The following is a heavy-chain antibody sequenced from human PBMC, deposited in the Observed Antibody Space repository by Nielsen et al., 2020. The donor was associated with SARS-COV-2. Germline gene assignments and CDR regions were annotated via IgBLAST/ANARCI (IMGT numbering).Heavy chain of an antibody. CDR3: ARGKRYAYYYYYGMDV. V-gene: IGHV4-31*03. D-gene: IGHD5-24*01. CDR1: GGSISSGGYY. CDR2: IYYSGST. Sequence: SETLSLTCTVSGGSISSGGYYWSWIRQHPGKGLEWIGYIYYSGSTYYNPSLKSRVTISVDTSKNQFSLKLSSVTAADTAVYYCARGKRYAYYYYYGMDVWGQGTTVTVSS. J-gene: IGHJ6*02.